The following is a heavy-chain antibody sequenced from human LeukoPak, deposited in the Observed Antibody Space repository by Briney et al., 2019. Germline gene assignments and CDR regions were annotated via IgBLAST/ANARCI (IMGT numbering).Heavy chain of an antibody. CDR3: ARDLIYCTGSSCYAGYYFDY. J-gene: IGHJ4*02. D-gene: IGHD2-2*01. CDR1: GLTFSSYT. CDR2: ITSSSNYI. V-gene: IGHV3-21*01. Sequence: GGSLRLSCAASGLTFSSYTMNWVRQAPGKGLEGVSSITSSSNYIYYADSVKGRFTISRDNAKNSLYLQMNSLRAEDTAIYYCARDLIYCTGSSCYAGYYFDYWGQGTLVTVSS.